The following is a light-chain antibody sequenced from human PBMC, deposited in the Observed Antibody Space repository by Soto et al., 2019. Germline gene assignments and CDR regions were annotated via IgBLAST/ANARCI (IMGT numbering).Light chain of an antibody. Sequence: QSALTQPPSASGSPGQSVTISCTGTSSDVGGYNYVSWYQQHPGKGPKLMIYEVNKRPSGVPDRFSGSKSDNTASLTVSGLQTEDEADYYCTSYAGRNSYVFGTGTKLTVL. CDR2: EVN. CDR3: TSYAGRNSYV. V-gene: IGLV2-8*01. CDR1: SSDVGGYNY. J-gene: IGLJ1*01.